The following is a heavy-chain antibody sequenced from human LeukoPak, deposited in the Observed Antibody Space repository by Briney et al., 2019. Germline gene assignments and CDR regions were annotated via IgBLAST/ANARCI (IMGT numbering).Heavy chain of an antibody. CDR3: VLDYGDYAFDY. J-gene: IGHJ4*02. D-gene: IGHD4-17*01. CDR1: GGSISSSTYY. Sequence: SETLSLTCPVSGGSISSSTYYWGWIRQSPGKGLEWIGNIYYSGNTYYNPSLKSRVTISVDTSKNQFSLKLSSVTAADTAVYYCVLDYGDYAFDYWGQGTLVTVSS. V-gene: IGHV4-39*01. CDR2: IYYSGNT.